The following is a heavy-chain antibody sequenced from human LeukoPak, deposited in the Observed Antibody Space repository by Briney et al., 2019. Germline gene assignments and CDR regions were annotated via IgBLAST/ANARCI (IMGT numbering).Heavy chain of an antibody. CDR1: GFTFSNYA. J-gene: IGHJ4*02. CDR2: ISGSGDTT. D-gene: IGHD3-16*01. CDR3: AKGAYRTWGYFDY. Sequence: GGSLRLSCAASGFTFSNYAMSWVRQAPGKGLEWVSPISGSGDTTYYADSVKGRFTISRDNSKNTLYLQMNSLRAEDTAIYYCAKGAYRTWGYFDYWGQGTLVTVSS. V-gene: IGHV3-23*01.